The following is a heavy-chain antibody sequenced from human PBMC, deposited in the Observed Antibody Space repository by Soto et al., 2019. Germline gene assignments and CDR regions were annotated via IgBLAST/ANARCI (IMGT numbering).Heavy chain of an antibody. CDR3: TGGQDNLAVNFDY. J-gene: IGHJ4*02. D-gene: IGHD1-1*01. V-gene: IGHV3-11*03. Sequence: PGGSLRLSCEASGFIFGDFYMTWIRQAPGKGLEWLTYITTTSSYTNYADSVKGRFTISRDNAKNSLYLQMNSLRAEDTAVYYCTGGQDNLAVNFDYWGQGTPVTVSS. CDR1: GFIFGDFY. CDR2: ITTTSSYT.